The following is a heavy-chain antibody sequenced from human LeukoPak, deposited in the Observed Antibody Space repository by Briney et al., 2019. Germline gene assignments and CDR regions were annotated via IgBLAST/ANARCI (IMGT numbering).Heavy chain of an antibody. CDR2: ISSSRSDI. CDR3: ARGRYCSGGSCYLDY. D-gene: IGHD2-15*01. V-gene: IGHV3-21*01. Sequence: PGGSLRLSCAASGFTFSSYSMNWVRQAPGKGLEWVSPISSSRSDIYYADSVKGRFTISRDNAQNSLYLQMNSLRADDTAVYYCARGRYCSGGSCYLDYWGQGTLVTVSS. J-gene: IGHJ4*02. CDR1: GFTFSSYS.